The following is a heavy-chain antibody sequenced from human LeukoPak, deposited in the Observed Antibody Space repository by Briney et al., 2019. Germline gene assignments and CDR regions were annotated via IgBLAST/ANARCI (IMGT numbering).Heavy chain of an antibody. V-gene: IGHV3-9*01. CDR1: GFTFDDYA. Sequence: PGGSLRLSCAASGFTFDDYAMHWVRQAPGKGLEWVSGISWNSGSIGYADSVKGRFTISRDNAKNSLYLQMNSLRAEDTALYYCAKEGSDSSGYYYYYMDVWGKGTTVTISS. D-gene: IGHD3-22*01. CDR3: AKEGSDSSGYYYYYMDV. J-gene: IGHJ6*03. CDR2: ISWNSGSI.